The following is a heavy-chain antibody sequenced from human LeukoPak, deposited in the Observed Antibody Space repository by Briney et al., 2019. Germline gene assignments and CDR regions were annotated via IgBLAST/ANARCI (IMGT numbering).Heavy chain of an antibody. CDR3: AKDIGWFGEFYYSDY. D-gene: IGHD3-10*01. Sequence: PGGSLRLSCAASGFTFDDYAMHWVRQAPGKGLEWVSGISWNSGSIGYADSVKGRFTISRDNAKNSLYLQMKSLRAEDTALYYCAKDIGWFGEFYYSDYWGHGISVTVSS. V-gene: IGHV3-9*01. CDR2: ISWNSGSI. CDR1: GFTFDDYA. J-gene: IGHJ4*01.